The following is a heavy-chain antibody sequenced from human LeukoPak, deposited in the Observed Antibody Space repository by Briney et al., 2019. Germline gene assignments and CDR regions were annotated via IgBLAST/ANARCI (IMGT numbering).Heavy chain of an antibody. J-gene: IGHJ4*02. CDR2: INPNSGGT. V-gene: IGHV1-2*02. CDR1: GYTFPGYY. CDR3: AREHSSSSGKVFDY. D-gene: IGHD6-6*01. Sequence: ASVKVSCKASGYTFPGYYMHWVRQAPGQGLEWMGWINPNSGGTNYAQKFQGRVTMTRDTSISTAYMELSRLRSDDTAVYCCAREHSSSSGKVFDYWGQGTLVTVSS.